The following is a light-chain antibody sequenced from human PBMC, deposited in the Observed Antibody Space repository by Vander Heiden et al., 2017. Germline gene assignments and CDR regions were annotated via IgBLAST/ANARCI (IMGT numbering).Light chain of an antibody. CDR3: QQDNSPKYT. V-gene: IGKV1-5*03. CDR2: KAS. CDR1: QSISSW. J-gene: IGKJ2*01. Sequence: DIQMTQSPSTLSASVGDRVTITCRASQSISSWLAWYQQKPGKAPKLLIYKASSLESGVSSRFSGSGSGTEFTLTISSLQPDDFATYYCQQDNSPKYTFGQGTKLEIK.